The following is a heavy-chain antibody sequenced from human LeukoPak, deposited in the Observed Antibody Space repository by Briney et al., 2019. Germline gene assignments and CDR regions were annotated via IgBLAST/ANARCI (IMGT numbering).Heavy chain of an antibody. CDR1: GGSISPYY. V-gene: IGHV4-4*07. J-gene: IGHJ4*02. CDR2: LYVSGST. D-gene: IGHD5-18*01. Sequence: SETLSLTCTVSGGSISPYYWNWIRQPAGKGLEWIGRLYVSGSTDYNPSLKSRVSISVDTSKNQFSLKLSSVTAADTAVYYCARKFSYGLFDYWGQGTLVTVSS. CDR3: ARKFSYGLFDY.